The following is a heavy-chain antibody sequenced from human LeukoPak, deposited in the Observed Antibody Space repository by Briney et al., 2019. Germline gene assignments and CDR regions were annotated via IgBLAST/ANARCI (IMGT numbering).Heavy chain of an antibody. V-gene: IGHV3-21*01. CDR3: ARGDYSSGWYVGLYFDY. Sequence: GGSLRLSCAASGFTFSSYSMNWVRQAPGKGLEWVSSISSSSSYIYYADSVKGRFTNSRDNAKIALCLQMNSLRAEDTAVYYCARGDYSSGWYVGLYFDYWGQGTLVTVSS. D-gene: IGHD6-19*01. J-gene: IGHJ4*02. CDR2: ISSSSSYI. CDR1: GFTFSSYS.